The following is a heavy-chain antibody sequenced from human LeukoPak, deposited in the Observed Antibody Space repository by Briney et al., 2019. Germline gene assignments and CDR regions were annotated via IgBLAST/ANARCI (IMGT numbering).Heavy chain of an antibody. CDR3: ARDCSSTSCYTGMDWFDP. CDR2: IYHSGST. Sequence: SETLSLTCTVSGYSTSSGYYWGWIRQPPGKGLEWIGSIYHSGSTYYNPSLKSRVTISVDTSKNQFSLKLSSVTAADTAVYYCARDCSSTSCYTGMDWFDPWGQGTLVTVSS. J-gene: IGHJ5*02. CDR1: GYSTSSGYY. V-gene: IGHV4-38-2*02. D-gene: IGHD2-2*02.